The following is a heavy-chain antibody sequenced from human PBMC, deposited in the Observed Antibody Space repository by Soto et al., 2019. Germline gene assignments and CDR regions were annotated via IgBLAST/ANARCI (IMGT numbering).Heavy chain of an antibody. J-gene: IGHJ5*02. CDR2: IYPDDSDI. D-gene: IGHD2-8*01. CDR1: GYSFPSYW. CDR3: ARPCHTSGWYDH. Sequence: GGSLNISCNASGYSFPSYWLRWVREMPGKGVDLMWIIYPDDSDIRYRPAFQGQVTISADKSISTAYLQWSSLKASGTAMYYCARPCHTSGWYDHWGQGTPVTVSS. V-gene: IGHV5-51*01.